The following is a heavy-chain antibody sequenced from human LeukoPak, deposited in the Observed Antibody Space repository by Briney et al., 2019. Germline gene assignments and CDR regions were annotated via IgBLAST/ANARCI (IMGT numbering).Heavy chain of an antibody. CDR3: ARDYSSGSYRTPDY. V-gene: IGHV3-30-3*01. J-gene: IGHJ4*02. D-gene: IGHD1-26*01. CDR1: GFTFSSYA. CDR2: ISYDGSNK. Sequence: GGSLRLSCAASGFTFSSYAMHWVRQAPGKGLEWVAVISYDGSNKYYADSVKGRFTISRDNSKNTLYLQMNSLRAEDTAVYYCARDYSSGSYRTPDYWGQGTLVTVSS.